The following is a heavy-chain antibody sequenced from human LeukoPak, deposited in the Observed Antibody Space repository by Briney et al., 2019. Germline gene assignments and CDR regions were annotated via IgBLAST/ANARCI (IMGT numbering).Heavy chain of an antibody. CDR3: ARVRDSGSYYLDY. J-gene: IGHJ4*02. D-gene: IGHD1-26*01. CDR1: GFTFSSYA. V-gene: IGHV3-30-3*01. CDR2: ISYDGSNK. Sequence: GGSLRLSCAASGFTFSSYAMHWVRQAPGKGLEWVAVISYDGSNKYYADSVKGRFTISRDNSKNTLYLQMNSLRAEDTAVYYCARVRDSGSYYLDYWGQGTLVTVSS.